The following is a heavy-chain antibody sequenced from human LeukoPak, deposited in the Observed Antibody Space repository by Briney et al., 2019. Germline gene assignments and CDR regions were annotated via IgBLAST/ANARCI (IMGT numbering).Heavy chain of an antibody. V-gene: IGHV4-39*07. CDR3: ASDSGSYYGYYYYYMDV. D-gene: IGHD1-26*01. CDR1: GGSISTSNYY. CDR2: IYYSGST. Sequence: PSETLSLTCTVSGGSISTSNYYWGWIRQPPGKGLEWIGSIYYSGSTYYNPSLKSRVTISVDTSKNQFSLKLSSVTAADTAVYYCASDSGSYYGYYYYYMDVWGKGTTVTVSS. J-gene: IGHJ6*03.